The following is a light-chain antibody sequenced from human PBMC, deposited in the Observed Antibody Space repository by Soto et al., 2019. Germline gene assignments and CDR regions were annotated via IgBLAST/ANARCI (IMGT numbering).Light chain of an antibody. CDR1: QSVSSSY. CDR2: GAS. J-gene: IGKJ2*01. Sequence: EIELTQSPGTLSLSPGDRATLSCRASQSVSSSYLAWYQQKPGQAPRLLIYGASSRATGIADRFSGSGSGTDFTLTISRREPEDFAVYYCQQYGSSPPYTFGQGTKLEIK. V-gene: IGKV3-20*01. CDR3: QQYGSSPPYT.